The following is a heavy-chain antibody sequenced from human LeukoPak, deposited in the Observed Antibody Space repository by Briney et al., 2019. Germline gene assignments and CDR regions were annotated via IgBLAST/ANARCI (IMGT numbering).Heavy chain of an antibody. CDR2: INAGNGYT. CDR3: ARAPTVTAESAFGY. V-gene: IGHV1-3*03. D-gene: IGHD4-17*01. Sequence: ASVKVSCKASGYTFASYAMHWVRQAPGQRLEWMGWINAGNGYTKYSQEFQGRVTITRDTSASTAYMELSSLRSEDMAVYYCARAPTVTAESAFGYWGQGTLVTVSS. J-gene: IGHJ4*02. CDR1: GYTFASYA.